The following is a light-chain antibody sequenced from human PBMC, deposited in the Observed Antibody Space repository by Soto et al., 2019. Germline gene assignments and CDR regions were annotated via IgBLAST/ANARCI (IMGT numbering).Light chain of an antibody. J-gene: IGLJ2*01. CDR3: QSYDSSLRV. V-gene: IGLV1-40*01. CDR1: SSNIGAGYD. Sequence: QSVLTQPPSVSGXPGQRXTXXXTGSSSNIGAGYDVHWYQQLPGTAPKLLIYGNSKRPSGVPDRFSGSKSGTSASLAITGLQAEDEADYYCQSYDSSLRVFGGGTKLTVL. CDR2: GNS.